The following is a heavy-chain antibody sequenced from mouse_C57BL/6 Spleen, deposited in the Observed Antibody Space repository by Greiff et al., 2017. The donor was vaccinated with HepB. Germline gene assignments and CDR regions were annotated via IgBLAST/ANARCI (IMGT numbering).Heavy chain of an antibody. Sequence: EVMLVESGGGLVKPGGSLKLSCAASGFTFSSYAMSWVRQTPEKRLEWVATISDGGSYTYYPDNVKGRFTISRDNAKNNLYLPMSHLKSEDTAMYYCAGHYGSSYGFAYWGQGTLVTVSA. J-gene: IGHJ3*01. CDR3: AGHYGSSYGFAY. CDR2: ISDGGSYT. CDR1: GFTFSSYA. V-gene: IGHV5-4*03. D-gene: IGHD1-1*01.